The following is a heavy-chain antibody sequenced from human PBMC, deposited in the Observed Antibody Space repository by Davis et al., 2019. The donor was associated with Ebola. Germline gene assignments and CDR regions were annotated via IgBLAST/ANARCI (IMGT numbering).Heavy chain of an antibody. V-gene: IGHV7-4-1*02. CDR1: GYTFTSYG. J-gene: IGHJ4*02. Sequence: ASVKVSCKTFGYTFTSYGITWVRQAPGQGLEWMGWINTNTGNPTYAQGFRGRFVLSLDTSVSTAYLQISSLKAEDTAVYYCARITMVRGIMELDYWGQGTLVTVSS. CDR2: INTNTGNP. D-gene: IGHD3-10*01. CDR3: ARITMVRGIMELDY.